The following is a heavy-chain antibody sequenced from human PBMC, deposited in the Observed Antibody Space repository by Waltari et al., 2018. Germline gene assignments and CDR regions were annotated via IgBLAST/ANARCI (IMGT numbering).Heavy chain of an antibody. Sequence: EVRLVDSGGGLVQPGGSLRLSCAASGFRLSDYWMSWVRQAPGKGLEWGASIKEDGSETYYVDSVKGRFTISRDNAKNSMYLQINSLRAEDTAVYYSATSSFWRFDYWGQGTLVTVSS. CDR2: IKEDGSET. V-gene: IGHV3-7*01. CDR1: GFRLSDYW. D-gene: IGHD2-2*01. CDR3: ATSSFWRFDY. J-gene: IGHJ4*02.